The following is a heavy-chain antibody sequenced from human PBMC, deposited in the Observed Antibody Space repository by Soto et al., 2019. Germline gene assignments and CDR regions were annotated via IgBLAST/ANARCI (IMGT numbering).Heavy chain of an antibody. CDR2: INHSGST. CDR3: ASAGSGYDAGKDGKNYYYYYYMDV. CDR1: GGSFSGYY. J-gene: IGHJ6*03. V-gene: IGHV4-34*01. D-gene: IGHD5-12*01. Sequence: SETLSLTCAVYGGSFSGYYWSWIRQPPGKGLEWIGEINHSGSTNYNPSLKSRVTISVDTSKNQFSLKLSSVTAADTAVYYCASAGSGYDAGKDGKNYYYYYYMDVWGKGTTVTVSS.